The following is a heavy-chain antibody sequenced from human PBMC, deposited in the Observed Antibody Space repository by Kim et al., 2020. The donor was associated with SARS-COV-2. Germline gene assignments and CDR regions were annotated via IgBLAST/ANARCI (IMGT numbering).Heavy chain of an antibody. D-gene: IGHD3-10*01. V-gene: IGHV3-23*01. CDR3: AKDALLWFGELLRGPFDP. Sequence: GGSLRLSCAASGFTFSSYAMSWVRQAPGKGLEWVSAISGSGGSTYYADSVKGRFTISRDNSKNTLYLQMNSLRAEDTAVYYCAKDALLWFGELLRGPFDPWGQGTLVTVSS. CDR1: GFTFSSYA. J-gene: IGHJ5*02. CDR2: ISGSGGST.